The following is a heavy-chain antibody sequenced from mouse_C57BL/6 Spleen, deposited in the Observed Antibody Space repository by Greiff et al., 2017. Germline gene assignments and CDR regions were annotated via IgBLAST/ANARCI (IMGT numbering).Heavy chain of an antibody. CDR1: GYAFTNYL. CDR3: ARSGISTDGSSPFDY. Sequence: QVQLQQSGAELVRPGTSVKVSCKASGYAFTNYLIEWVKQRPGQGLEWIGVINPGSGGTNYNEKFKGKETLTADKSSSTAYMQLSSLTSEDSAVYFCARSGISTDGSSPFDYWGQGTTLTVSS. CDR2: INPGSGGT. J-gene: IGHJ2*01. V-gene: IGHV1-54*01. D-gene: IGHD1-1*01.